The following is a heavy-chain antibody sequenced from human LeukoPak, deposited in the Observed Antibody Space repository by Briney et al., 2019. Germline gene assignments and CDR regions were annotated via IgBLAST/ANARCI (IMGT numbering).Heavy chain of an antibody. J-gene: IGHJ3*02. V-gene: IGHV4-34*01. CDR2: INHSGST. CDR3: ARVDCSSTSCYSLGAFDI. D-gene: IGHD2-2*02. CDR1: GGSFSGYY. Sequence: PSETLSLTCAVYGGSFSGYYWSWIRQPPGKGLEWIGEINHSGSTNYNPSLKSRVTISVDTSMNQFSLKLSSVTAADTAVYYCARVDCSSTSCYSLGAFDIWGQGTMVTVSS.